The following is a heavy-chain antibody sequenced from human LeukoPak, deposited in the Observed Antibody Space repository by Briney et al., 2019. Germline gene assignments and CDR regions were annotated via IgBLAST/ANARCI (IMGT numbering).Heavy chain of an antibody. J-gene: IGHJ4*02. CDR2: ISGSGGST. CDR3: AKNRSCINDVRCGDFDY. V-gene: IGHV3-23*01. CDR1: GLIFSSYA. D-gene: IGHD2-8*01. Sequence: GGSLRLSCAASGLIFSSYAISWVRQAPGKGLEWVSTISGSGGSTYYADSVKGRFTISRDNSKNTVYLQMNSPRAEDTAVYYCAKNRSCINDVRCGDFDYWGQGTLVTVSS.